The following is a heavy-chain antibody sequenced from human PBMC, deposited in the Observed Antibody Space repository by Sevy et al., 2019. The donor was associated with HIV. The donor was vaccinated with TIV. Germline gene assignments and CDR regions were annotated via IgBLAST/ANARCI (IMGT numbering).Heavy chain of an antibody. J-gene: IGHJ4*02. CDR2: ISHDGNYK. Sequence: GGSLRLSCAASGFTFSNYDMPWVRQAPGKGLEWVAVISHDGNYKNYADSVKVRFTISRDDFKNTLYLQMSSLSPEDTAVYFCARLFSCGGDCYYLDYWGQGALVTVSS. D-gene: IGHD2-21*02. V-gene: IGHV3-30-3*01. CDR1: GFTFSNYD. CDR3: ARLFSCGGDCYYLDY.